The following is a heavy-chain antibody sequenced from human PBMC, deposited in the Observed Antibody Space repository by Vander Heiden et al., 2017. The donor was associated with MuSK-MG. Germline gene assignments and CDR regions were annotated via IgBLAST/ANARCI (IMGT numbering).Heavy chain of an antibody. Sequence: VKVSCKASGYTFTSYGISWVRQAPGQGLEWMGWIIAYNGNTNYAQKLQGRVTMTTDTSTSTAYMELRSLRSDDTAVYYCARGCSTSCYFGMDVWGQGTTVTVSS. D-gene: IGHD2-2*01. CDR3: ARGCSTSCYFGMDV. CDR1: GYTFTSYG. CDR2: IIAYNGNT. V-gene: IGHV1-18*01. J-gene: IGHJ6*02.